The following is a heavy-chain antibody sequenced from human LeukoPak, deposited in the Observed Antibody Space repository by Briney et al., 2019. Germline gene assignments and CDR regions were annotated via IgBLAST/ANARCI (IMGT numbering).Heavy chain of an antibody. CDR3: ARDLVTVTKGFDI. D-gene: IGHD4-17*01. CDR2: ISYIGYT. J-gene: IGHJ3*02. V-gene: IGHV4-59*11. CDR1: ADPFSSHY. Sequence: SKTRSLTCAVSADPFSSHYWTWIRQPPGKGLDWIGYISYIGYTNYNPSLKSRVTISIDTSKNQFSLKLSSVTAADTAVYYCARDLVTVTKGFDIWGQGTMVSVSS.